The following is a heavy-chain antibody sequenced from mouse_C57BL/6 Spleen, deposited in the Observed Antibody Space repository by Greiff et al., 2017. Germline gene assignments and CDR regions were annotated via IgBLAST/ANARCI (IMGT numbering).Heavy chain of an antibody. V-gene: IGHV3-6*01. D-gene: IGHD2-4*01. Sequence: DVKLVESGPGLVKPSQSLSLTCSVTGYSITSGYYWNWIRQFPGNKLEWMGYISYDGSNNYNPSLKNRISITRDTSKNQFFLKLNSVTTEDTATYYCARRYDYDWYFDVWGTGTTVTVSS. CDR2: ISYDGSN. J-gene: IGHJ1*03. CDR1: GYSITSGYY. CDR3: ARRYDYDWYFDV.